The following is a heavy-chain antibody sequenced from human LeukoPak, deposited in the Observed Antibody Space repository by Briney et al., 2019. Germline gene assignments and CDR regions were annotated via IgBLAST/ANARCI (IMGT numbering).Heavy chain of an antibody. J-gene: IGHJ3*02. D-gene: IGHD2-21*02. CDR2: IYSGGST. Sequence: GGSLRLSCAASGFTVSSNYMSWVRQAPGKGLEWVSVIYSGGSTDYADSVKGRFTISRDNSKNTLYLQMNSLRAEDTALYYCAKDIRGGDTAEHQVVTATDGAFDIWGQGTMVTVSS. CDR3: AKDIRGGDTAEHQVVTATDGAFDI. V-gene: IGHV3-53*05. CDR1: GFTVSSNY.